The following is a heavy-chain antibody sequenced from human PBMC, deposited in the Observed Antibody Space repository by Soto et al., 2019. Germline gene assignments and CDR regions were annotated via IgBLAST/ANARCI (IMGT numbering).Heavy chain of an antibody. CDR1: GGSISSYY. CDR3: ARYRAGEFDY. Sequence: SETLSLTCTVSGGSISSYYWSWIRQPPGKGLEWIGYIYYSGNTNYNPSLKSRVTISVDTSKNQFSLQLSSVTAADTAVYYCARYRAGEFDYSGQGTLVTISS. D-gene: IGHD7-27*01. V-gene: IGHV4-59*01. CDR2: IYYSGNT. J-gene: IGHJ4*02.